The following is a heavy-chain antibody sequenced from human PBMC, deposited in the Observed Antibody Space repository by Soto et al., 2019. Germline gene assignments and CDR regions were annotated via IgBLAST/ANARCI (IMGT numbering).Heavy chain of an antibody. V-gene: IGHV3-48*02. J-gene: IGHJ6*02. Sequence: EVQLVESGGDLVQPGGSLRLSCAASGFIFSDYTMTWVRQAPGRGLEFVSHISSSGDAIFYAESVKGRFTVSRDNAKNSLYLQMNSLRDADTAVYFCARDHGGSPWFVGVYYFFGMDVWGQWTAVTVSS. CDR1: GFIFSDYT. D-gene: IGHD1-26*01. CDR3: ARDHGGSPWFVGVYYFFGMDV. CDR2: ISSSGDAI.